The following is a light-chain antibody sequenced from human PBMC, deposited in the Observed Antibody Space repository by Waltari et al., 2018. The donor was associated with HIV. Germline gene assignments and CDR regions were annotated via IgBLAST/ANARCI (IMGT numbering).Light chain of an antibody. V-gene: IGLV3-19*01. J-gene: IGLJ2*01. CDR1: SLRTYY. CDR2: GKN. Sequence: SSELTQDPAVSVALGQTVRITCQGYSLRTYYASWCQQKPGHAPVLVIYGKNNRPSGIPHRFSGSSSGNTASLTITVAQVEDEADYYWNSRDSSGNHVVFGGGTKLTVL. CDR3: NSRDSSGNHVV.